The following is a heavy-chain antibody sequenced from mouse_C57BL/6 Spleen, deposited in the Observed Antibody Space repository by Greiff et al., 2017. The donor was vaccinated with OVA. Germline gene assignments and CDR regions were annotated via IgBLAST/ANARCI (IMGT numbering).Heavy chain of an antibody. Sequence: VQLPQSGPELVKPGASVKISCKASGYAFSSSWMNWVKQRPGKGLEWIGRIYPGDGDTNYNGKFKGKATLTADKSSSTAYMQLSSLTSEDSAVYFCARRNYYGSSHFDYWGQGTTLTVSS. J-gene: IGHJ2*01. CDR3: ARRNYYGSSHFDY. D-gene: IGHD1-1*01. V-gene: IGHV1-82*01. CDR2: IYPGDGDT. CDR1: GYAFSSSW.